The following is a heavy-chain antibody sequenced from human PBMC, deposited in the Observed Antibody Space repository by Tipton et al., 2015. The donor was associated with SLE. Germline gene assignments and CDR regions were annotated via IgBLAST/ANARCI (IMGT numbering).Heavy chain of an antibody. V-gene: IGHV4-59*08. CDR2: VYYSGST. CDR3: ARFRDEYYYYAMDV. J-gene: IGHJ6*02. CDR1: GGSINRSY. Sequence: LRLSCTASGGSINRSYWSWIRQPPGKGLEWIGYVYYSGSTNYNPSLKSRVTISMDPSKNQFSLKLNSVTAADTAVYYCARFRDEYYYYAMDVWGQGTTVTVSS.